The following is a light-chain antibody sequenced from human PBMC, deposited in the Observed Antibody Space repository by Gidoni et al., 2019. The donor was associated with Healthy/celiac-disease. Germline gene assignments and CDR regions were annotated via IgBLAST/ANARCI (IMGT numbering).Light chain of an antibody. CDR1: QSISSY. J-gene: IGKJ4*01. CDR2: AAS. CDR3: QQSYSTPVT. V-gene: IGKV1-39*01. Sequence: IQMPQSPSSLSASVGDRVTITCRASQSISSYLNWYQQKPGKAPKLLIYAASSLQSGVPSRFSGSGSGTDFTLTISSLQPEDFATYYCQQSYSTPVTFGPGTKVEIK.